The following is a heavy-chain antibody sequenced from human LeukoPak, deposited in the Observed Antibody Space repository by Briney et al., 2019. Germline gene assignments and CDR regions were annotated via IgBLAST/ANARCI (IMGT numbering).Heavy chain of an antibody. CDR3: ARSLGVDSDY. CDR1: GFTVSSYY. Sequence: GGSLRLSCAASGFTVSSYYMTWVRQAPGKGLECVSVIYSGGSTYYADSVKGRFTISRDNSKNTLYLQMNSLRAEDTAVYYCARSLGVDSDYWGQGTLVTVSS. V-gene: IGHV3-53*01. CDR2: IYSGGST. J-gene: IGHJ4*02. D-gene: IGHD2-8*01.